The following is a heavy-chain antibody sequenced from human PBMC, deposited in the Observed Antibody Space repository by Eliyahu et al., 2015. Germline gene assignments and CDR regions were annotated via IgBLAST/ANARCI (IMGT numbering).Heavy chain of an antibody. D-gene: IGHD4-17*01. V-gene: IGHV3-33*01. CDR1: GFTFSNYG. J-gene: IGHJ4*02. CDR3: ARDRSGDYLDY. Sequence: QVQLVESGGGVVQPGRSLRLPCVASGFTFSNYGMHWVRQAPGKGLEGVALIWYDGSNKYYADSVKGRFTISRDNSKNTLYLQMNSLRAEDTAVYYCARDRSGDYLDYWGQGTLVTVSS. CDR2: IWYDGSNK.